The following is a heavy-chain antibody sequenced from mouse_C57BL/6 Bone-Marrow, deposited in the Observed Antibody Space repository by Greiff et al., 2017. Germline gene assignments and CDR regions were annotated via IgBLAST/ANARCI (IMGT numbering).Heavy chain of an antibody. D-gene: IGHD1-1*01. CDR2: INPGSGGT. Sequence: QVQLQQSGAELVRPGTSVKVFCKASGYAFTNYLIAWVKQRPGQGLEWIGVINPGSGGTTHKEKVKGKATLTAGKSSSTAYMQLSSLASEDSAVYFCARGIYYYGSSYDHYYAMDYWGQGTSVTVSS. CDR3: ARGIYYYGSSYDHYYAMDY. V-gene: IGHV1-54*01. CDR1: GYAFTNYL. J-gene: IGHJ4*01.